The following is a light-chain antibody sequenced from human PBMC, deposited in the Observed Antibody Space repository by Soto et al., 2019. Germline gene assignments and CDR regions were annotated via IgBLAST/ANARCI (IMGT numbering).Light chain of an antibody. J-gene: IGKJ2*01. V-gene: IGKV4-1*01. CDR3: QQYYSTPLT. Sequence: DIVMTQSPDSLAVSLGERATINCKSSQSVLYNSNDKNYLAWYQQKPGQPPKLLIYWASTRESGVPDRFSGSGSGTDVTLTISSLQAEDVAVYYCQQYYSTPLTFGQGTKLEIK. CDR1: QSVLYNSNDKNY. CDR2: WAS.